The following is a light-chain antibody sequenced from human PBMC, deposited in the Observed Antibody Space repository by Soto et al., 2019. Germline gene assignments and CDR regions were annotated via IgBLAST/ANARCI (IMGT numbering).Light chain of an antibody. J-gene: IGKJ1*01. CDR3: QQYNSYLWT. CDR2: DAS. CDR1: QSISSW. V-gene: IGKV1-5*01. Sequence: DIQMTQSPSTLSAFVGDRVAITCRASQSISSWLAWYQQKPGKAPKVLIYDASTLESGVPSRFSGSGSGTEFTLTISSLQPDDFATYYCQQYNSYLWTFGQGTKVDIK.